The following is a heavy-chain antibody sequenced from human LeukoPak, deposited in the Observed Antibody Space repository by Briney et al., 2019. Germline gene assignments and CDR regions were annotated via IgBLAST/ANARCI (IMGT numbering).Heavy chain of an antibody. D-gene: IGHD5-12*01. V-gene: IGHV3-20*04. Sequence: GGSLRLSCAASGFTFDDYGMSWVRHAPGKGLEWVSGINWNGGSTVYADSVKGRFTISRDNAKNSLYLQMNSLRAEDTALYYCARDLFYSSYEGRGAFDIWGQGTMVTVSS. J-gene: IGHJ3*02. CDR3: ARDLFYSSYEGRGAFDI. CDR2: INWNGGST. CDR1: GFTFDDYG.